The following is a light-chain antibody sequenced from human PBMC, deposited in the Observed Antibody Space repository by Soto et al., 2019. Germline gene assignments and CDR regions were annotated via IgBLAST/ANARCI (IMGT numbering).Light chain of an antibody. CDR1: SSNIGSSY. CDR2: RNN. Sequence: VLTQPPSASGTPGQRVTISCSGSSSNIGSSYVYWYQQLPGTAPKLVIFRNNQRPSGVPDRFSGSKSGTSASLAISGLRSEDEADYYCAGWDASLSGHVVFGGGTKLTVL. CDR3: AGWDASLSGHVV. V-gene: IGLV1-47*01. J-gene: IGLJ2*01.